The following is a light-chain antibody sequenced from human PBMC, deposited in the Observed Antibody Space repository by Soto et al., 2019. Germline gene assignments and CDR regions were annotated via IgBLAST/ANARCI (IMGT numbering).Light chain of an antibody. CDR2: GAS. CDR3: QQYGSSPQT. J-gene: IGKJ1*01. CDR1: QSVSSSY. V-gene: IGKV3-20*01. Sequence: EIVLTQSPGTLSLSPGERATLSCRASQSVSSSYLAWYQQKPGQAPRLLLYGASSRATDIPERFSGSGSGTNSTLTISRLEPEYFAVYYCQQYGSSPQTFGQGTKVEIK.